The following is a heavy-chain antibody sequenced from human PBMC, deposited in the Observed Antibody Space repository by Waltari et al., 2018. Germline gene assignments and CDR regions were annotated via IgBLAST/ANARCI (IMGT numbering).Heavy chain of an antibody. D-gene: IGHD3-10*01. Sequence: QVQLQESGPGLVKPSETLSLTCTVSGGSISSYYWSWIRQPPGKGLEWIGYIYYSGSTNYNPSLKSRVTISVDTSKNQFSLKLSSVTAADTAVYYCARDRYYYGSGSYTVGDYWGQGTLVTVSS. J-gene: IGHJ4*02. V-gene: IGHV4-59*01. CDR1: GGSISSYY. CDR3: ARDRYYYGSGSYTVGDY. CDR2: IYYSGST.